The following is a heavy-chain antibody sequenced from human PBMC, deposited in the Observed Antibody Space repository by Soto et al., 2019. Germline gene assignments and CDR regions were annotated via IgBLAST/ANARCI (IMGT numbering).Heavy chain of an antibody. CDR1: GGSISSGDYY. D-gene: IGHD5-18*01. Sequence: QVQLQESGPGLVKPSQTLSLTCTVSGGSISSGDYYWSWIRQPPGKGLEWIGYIYYSGSTYYNPSLKSRVTISVDTSKHQFSLKLSSVTAADTAVYYCARGLGDTAMAKDYWGQGTLVTVSS. CDR3: ARGLGDTAMAKDY. V-gene: IGHV4-30-4*01. CDR2: IYYSGST. J-gene: IGHJ4*02.